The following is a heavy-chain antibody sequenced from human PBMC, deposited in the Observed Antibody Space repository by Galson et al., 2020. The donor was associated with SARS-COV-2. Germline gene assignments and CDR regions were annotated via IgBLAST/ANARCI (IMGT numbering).Heavy chain of an antibody. Sequence: SQASETLSLTCAVYGGSFSGYYWSWIRQPPGKGLEWIGEINHSGSTNYNPSLKSRVTISVDTSKNQFSLKLSSVTAADTAVYYCARGRELLWFGEAKKNTFDYWGQGTLVTVSS. CDR1: GGSFSGYY. D-gene: IGHD3-10*01. V-gene: IGHV4-34*01. CDR3: ARGRELLWFGEAKKNTFDY. CDR2: INHSGST. J-gene: IGHJ4*02.